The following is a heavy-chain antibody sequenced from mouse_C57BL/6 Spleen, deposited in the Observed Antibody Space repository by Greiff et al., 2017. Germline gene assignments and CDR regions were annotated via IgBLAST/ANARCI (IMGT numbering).Heavy chain of an antibody. CDR3: SSPYYYGSIYYAMDY. J-gene: IGHJ4*01. CDR1: GYAFSSYW. V-gene: IGHV1-80*01. D-gene: IGHD1-1*01. CDR2: IYPGDGDT. Sequence: QVHVKQSGAELVKPGASVKISCKASGYAFSSYWMHWVKQRPGKGLEWIGQIYPGDGDTNYNGKFKGKATLTADKSSSTAYMQLSSLTSEDSVVYFCSSPYYYGSIYYAMDYWGQGTSVTVSS.